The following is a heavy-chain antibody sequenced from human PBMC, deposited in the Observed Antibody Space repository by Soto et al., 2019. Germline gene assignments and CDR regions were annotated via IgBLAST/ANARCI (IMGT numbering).Heavy chain of an antibody. CDR3: ITAPLR. V-gene: IGHV3-15*01. J-gene: IGHJ4*02. CDR1: GFTFSDAW. CDR2: IRSQGDGGTA. Sequence: QLVESGGGFVKPGMSLRLTCAASGFTFSDAWMTWVRQAPGQGLERVGLIRSQGDGGTADYAPPVRGRFTISRDDAQNMVYLHMDNLQAEDTAVYYCITAPLRWGRGTLVTVSS.